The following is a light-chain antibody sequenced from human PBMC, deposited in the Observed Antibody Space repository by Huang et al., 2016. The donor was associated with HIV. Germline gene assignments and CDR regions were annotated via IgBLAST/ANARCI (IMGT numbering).Light chain of an antibody. CDR1: QSLYNN. V-gene: IGKV3-15*01. Sequence: EIVMTQSPVTLSVSPGERVTLSCRASQSLYNNLAWYQHRPGQAPRVLIYGASTRATNVPARFSGSGSGTEFTLTISSLVSEDFAVYYCQQYNDWPLTFGAGTTVEI. J-gene: IGKJ4*01. CDR2: GAS. CDR3: QQYNDWPLT.